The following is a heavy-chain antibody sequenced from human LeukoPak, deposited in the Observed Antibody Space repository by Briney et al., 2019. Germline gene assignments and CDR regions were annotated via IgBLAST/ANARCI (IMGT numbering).Heavy chain of an antibody. Sequence: PSETLSLTCTVSGGSISSYYWSWIRQPPGKGLEWIGSIYYSGSTYYNPSLKSRVTISVDTSKNQFSLKLSSVTAADTAVYYCARANLGYYDSSGYYLGYWGQGTLVTVSS. CDR3: ARANLGYYDSSGYYLGY. CDR2: IYYSGST. V-gene: IGHV4-59*08. J-gene: IGHJ4*02. CDR1: GGSISSYY. D-gene: IGHD3-22*01.